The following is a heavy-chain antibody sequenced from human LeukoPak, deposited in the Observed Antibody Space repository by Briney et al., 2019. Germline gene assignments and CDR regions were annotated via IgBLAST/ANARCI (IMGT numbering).Heavy chain of an antibody. D-gene: IGHD2-15*01. CDR1: GFTFSSYA. CDR2: ISSNGGST. V-gene: IGHV3-64*01. CDR3: ARVASPTSAGYAFDI. Sequence: PGGSLRLSRAASGFTFSSYAMHWVRQAPGKGLEYVSAISSNGGSTYYANSVKGRFTISRDNSKNTLYLQMGSLRAEDMAVYYCARVASPTSAGYAFDIWGQGTMVTVSS. J-gene: IGHJ3*02.